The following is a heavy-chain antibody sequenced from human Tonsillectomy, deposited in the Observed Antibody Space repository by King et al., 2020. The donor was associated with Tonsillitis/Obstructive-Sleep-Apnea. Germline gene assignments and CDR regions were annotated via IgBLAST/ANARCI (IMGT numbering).Heavy chain of an antibody. CDR3: TTRFSEYCTGGSCYYGMDV. V-gene: IGHV3-15*07. J-gene: IGHJ6*02. CDR2: IKSKTDGGTT. CDR1: GFSFNKAW. Sequence: QLVQSGGGLVKPGGSLRLSCVASGFSFNKAWMTWVRQAPGKGLEWVSRIKSKTDGGTTDYAAPVKGRFTISRDDSKNTLYLQMNSLRTEDTAVYYCTTRFSEYCTGGSCYYGMDVWGQGTTVTVSS. D-gene: IGHD2-15*01.